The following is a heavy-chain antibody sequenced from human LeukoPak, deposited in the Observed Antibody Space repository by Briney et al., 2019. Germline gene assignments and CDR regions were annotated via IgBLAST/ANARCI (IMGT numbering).Heavy chain of an antibody. D-gene: IGHD3-3*01. CDR1: GGSFSGYY. CDR2: IYYSGST. V-gene: IGHV4-34*09. CDR3: ARAIFGVVIGY. Sequence: SETLSLTCAVYGGSFSGYYWSWIRQPPGKGLEWIGYIYYSGSTYYNPSLKSRVTISVDTSKNQFSLKLSSVTAADTAVYYCARAIFGVVIGYWGQGTLVTVSS. J-gene: IGHJ4*02.